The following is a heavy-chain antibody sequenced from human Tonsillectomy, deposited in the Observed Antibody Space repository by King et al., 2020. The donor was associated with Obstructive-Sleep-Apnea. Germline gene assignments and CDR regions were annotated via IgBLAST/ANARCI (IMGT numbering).Heavy chain of an antibody. J-gene: IGHJ4*02. D-gene: IGHD6-19*01. V-gene: IGHV3-9*01. Sequence: VQLVESGGGLVQPGRSLRLSCAASGFKFDDYGMHWVRQAPGKDLDWVSGINWNSGSVGYAGSVKGRFIISRDNAKNSLYLQMNSLRAEDTALYYCAKSFSSGWYVPFDYWGQGTLVTVSS. CDR3: AKSFSSGWYVPFDY. CDR1: GFKFDDYG. CDR2: INWNSGSV.